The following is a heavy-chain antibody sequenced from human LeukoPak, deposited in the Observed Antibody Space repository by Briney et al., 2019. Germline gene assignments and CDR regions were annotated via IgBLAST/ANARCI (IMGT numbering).Heavy chain of an antibody. CDR2: IYTSGTT. D-gene: IGHD2-2*01. CDR1: GGSISDYY. V-gene: IGHV4-4*09. J-gene: IGHJ5*02. CDR3: ARRLRGCTSTDCYDNWFDP. Sequence: PSETLSLTCTVSGGSISDYYWSWIRQPPGKGLEWIGFIYTSGTTNYNPSLKSRLTISVDTSKNQFSLELSSVTAADTAVYYCARRLRGCTSTDCYDNWFDPWGQGTLVIVSS.